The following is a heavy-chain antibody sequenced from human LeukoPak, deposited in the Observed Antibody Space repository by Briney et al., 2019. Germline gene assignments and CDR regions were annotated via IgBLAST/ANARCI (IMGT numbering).Heavy chain of an antibody. Sequence: ASVKVSCKASGYTFTSYDINGVRQATGQGLEWMGWMNPNSGNTGYAQKFQGRVTMTRNTSISTAYMELSSLRSEDTAVYYCARGVIAAAGDVFFDYWGQGTLVTVSS. CDR1: GYTFTSYD. CDR2: MNPNSGNT. CDR3: ARGVIAAAGDVFFDY. V-gene: IGHV1-8*01. J-gene: IGHJ4*02. D-gene: IGHD6-13*01.